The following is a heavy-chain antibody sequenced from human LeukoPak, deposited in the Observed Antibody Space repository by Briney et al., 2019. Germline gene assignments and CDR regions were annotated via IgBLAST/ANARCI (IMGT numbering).Heavy chain of an antibody. V-gene: IGHV4-39*01. J-gene: IGHJ4*02. CDR3: SHDSTGYRDY. D-gene: IGHD3-22*01. CDR1: GGTISSSNYY. CDR2: IYYSGST. Sequence: PSETLSLTCTVSGGTISSSNYYWVWIRQPPGKGLEWIGSIYYSGSTHYNPALKSRVTISVDTSMNQFSLKLSSVTAADTAVYYCSHDSTGYRDYWGQGTLVSVSS.